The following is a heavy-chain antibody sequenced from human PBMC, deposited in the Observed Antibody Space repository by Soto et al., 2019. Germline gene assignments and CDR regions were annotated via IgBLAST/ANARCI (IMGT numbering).Heavy chain of an antibody. Sequence: EVQLVESGGGLVQPGGSLRLSCVASGFTFSSDWMHWVRQGAGKGLVWVSRINMDGSVTNYADSVKGRFTISRDNAKNTVYLQMNSLRAEDTAVYYCAREPRGVYGNDSWGKGALVTVSS. CDR2: INMDGSVT. CDR1: GFTFSSDW. D-gene: IGHD2-8*02. J-gene: IGHJ5*01. V-gene: IGHV3-74*01. CDR3: AREPRGVYGNDS.